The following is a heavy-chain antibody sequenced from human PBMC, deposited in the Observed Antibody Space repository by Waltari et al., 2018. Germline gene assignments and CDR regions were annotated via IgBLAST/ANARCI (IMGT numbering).Heavy chain of an antibody. V-gene: IGHV4-34*01. CDR3: ARGNYHDSPRRDW. CDR2: VYFDGYS. J-gene: IGHJ5*01. CDR1: AGSFAGYL. D-gene: IGHD3-10*01. Sequence: QVHLHQWGAGLVKPSETLSLTCAVIAGSFAGYLWTWVRQCPGKGLEWIGEVYFDGYSSYSPSLRSRVTISLDTSKNQFALQMTSVTAADTAVYFCARGNYHDSPRRDWWGHGNLVTVTS.